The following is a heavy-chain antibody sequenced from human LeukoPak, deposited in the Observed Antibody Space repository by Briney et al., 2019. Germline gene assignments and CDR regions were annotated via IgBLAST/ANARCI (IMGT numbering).Heavy chain of an antibody. V-gene: IGHV1-69*13. J-gene: IGHJ6*03. CDR1: GHTFSSYA. Sequence: TVSVSCEASGHTFSSYAISWVPQARRKGREGGGELIPIFGTTIYAEKFQGRVTITPDESTITAYMELSSLRSEDTAVYYCARGEGRYYDSSGYYSGTYYYYYYMDVWGKGTTVTVSS. CDR2: LIPIFGTT. CDR3: ARGEGRYYDSSGYYSGTYYYYYYMDV. D-gene: IGHD3-22*01.